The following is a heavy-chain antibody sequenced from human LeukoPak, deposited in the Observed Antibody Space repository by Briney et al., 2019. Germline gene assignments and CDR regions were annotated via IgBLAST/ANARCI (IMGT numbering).Heavy chain of an antibody. J-gene: IGHJ4*02. CDR3: GRDYGRWFGNTYYFDY. CDR2: ISAYIGNT. CDR1: GYTLTSYG. Sequence: ASVKVSCKASGYTLTSYGIGWVRQAPGQGLEWMGWISAYIGNTNYAQNLQGRVTMTTDTSTSTAYMELRSLRSDDTAVYYCGRDYGRWFGNTYYFDYWGQGTLVTVSS. D-gene: IGHD3-10*01. V-gene: IGHV1-18*01.